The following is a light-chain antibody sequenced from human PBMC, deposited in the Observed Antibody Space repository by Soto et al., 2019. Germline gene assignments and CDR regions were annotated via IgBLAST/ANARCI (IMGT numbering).Light chain of an antibody. J-gene: IGKJ1*01. V-gene: IGKV3-15*01. CDR1: QGVIGN. Sequence: EIEMTQSPASLSVSPGDRGTLTCRASQGVIGNVAWYQQKPGQAPKLLIYGASTWATGIPARFSGSGSGTEFTLTISSLQSEDFAIYYCQKYNNAPRTFGQGTKVEIK. CDR2: GAS. CDR3: QKYNNAPRT.